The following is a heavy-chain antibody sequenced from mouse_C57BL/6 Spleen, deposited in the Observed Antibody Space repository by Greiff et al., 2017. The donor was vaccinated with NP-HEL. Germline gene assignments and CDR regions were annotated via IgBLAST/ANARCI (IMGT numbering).Heavy chain of an antibody. CDR1: GYTFTSYW. V-gene: IGHV1-50*01. CDR3: ARVPQLLRPGYFDY. D-gene: IGHD1-2*01. CDR2: IDPSDSYT. Sequence: QVQLQQPGAELVKPGASVKLSCKASGYTFTSYWMQWVKQRPGQGLEWIGEIDPSDSYTNYNQKFKGKATLTVDTSSSTAYMQLSSLTSEDSAVYYCARVPQLLRPGYFDYWGQGTTLTVSS. J-gene: IGHJ2*01.